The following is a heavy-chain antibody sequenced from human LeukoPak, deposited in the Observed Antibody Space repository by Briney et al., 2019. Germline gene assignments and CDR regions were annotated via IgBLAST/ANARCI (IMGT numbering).Heavy chain of an antibody. V-gene: IGHV3-74*01. CDR1: RFSFSNYW. D-gene: IGHD3-10*01. J-gene: IGHJ4*02. Sequence: GGSLRLSCAASRFSFSNYWMHWVRQAPGKGLVWVSRVKSDGSNPSYADSVKGRFTISRDNAENMLYLQMNTLGVEDTAVYYCARDIVSGSGSLDYWGQGTLVTVSS. CDR2: VKSDGSNP. CDR3: ARDIVSGSGSLDY.